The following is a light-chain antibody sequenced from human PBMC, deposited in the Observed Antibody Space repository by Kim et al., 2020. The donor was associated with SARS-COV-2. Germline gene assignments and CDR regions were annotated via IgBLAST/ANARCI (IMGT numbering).Light chain of an antibody. CDR2: AAS. Sequence: ASVGDRVTITCRASQSISSYLNWYQQKPGKAPKLLIYAASSLQSGVPSRFSGSGSGTDFTLTISSLQPEDFATYYCQQSYSTLPTFGGGTKVDIK. J-gene: IGKJ4*01. CDR3: QQSYSTLPT. V-gene: IGKV1-39*01. CDR1: QSISSY.